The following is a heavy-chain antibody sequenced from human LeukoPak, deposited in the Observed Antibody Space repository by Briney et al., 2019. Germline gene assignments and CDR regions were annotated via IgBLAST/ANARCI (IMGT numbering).Heavy chain of an antibody. D-gene: IGHD6-19*01. J-gene: IGHJ4*02. CDR3: AKMPVSYSSGWSTFDY. Sequence: GGSLRLSCAASGFTFSSYAMSWVRQAPVKGLEWASGIGGSDGRTYYADSVKGRFTISRDNSKNTLYLQMNSLRAEDTAIYYCAKMPVSYSSGWSTFDYWGQGSLVTVSS. V-gene: IGHV3-23*01. CDR2: IGGSDGRT. CDR1: GFTFSSYA.